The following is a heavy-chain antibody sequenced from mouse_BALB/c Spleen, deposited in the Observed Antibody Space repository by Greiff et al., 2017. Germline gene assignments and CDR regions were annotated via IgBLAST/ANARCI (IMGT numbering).Heavy chain of an antibody. Sequence: EVQVVESGGGLVKPGGSLKLSCAASGFTFSSYAMSWVRQTPEKRLEWVATISSGGSYTYYPDSVKGRFTISRDNAKNTLYLQMSSLRSEDTAMYYCARHYYGSSQAWFAYWGQGTLVTVSA. CDR2: ISSGGSYT. D-gene: IGHD1-1*01. V-gene: IGHV5-9-3*01. J-gene: IGHJ3*01. CDR1: GFTFSSYA. CDR3: ARHYYGSSQAWFAY.